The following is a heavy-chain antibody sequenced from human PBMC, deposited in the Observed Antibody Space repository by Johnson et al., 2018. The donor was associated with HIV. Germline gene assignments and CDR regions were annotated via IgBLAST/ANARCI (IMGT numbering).Heavy chain of an antibody. Sequence: VQLVESGGGLVQPGRSLRLSCAASGFTFDEYAMHWVRQAPGKGLEWVSGISGNSATIGYADSLEGRLTISRDNAKNSLYLQMNSLRAEDTALYYCVKDRLLGEYPSYAFDVWGQGTMVTVSS. CDR3: VKDRLLGEYPSYAFDV. J-gene: IGHJ3*01. CDR1: GFTFDEYA. CDR2: ISGNSATI. D-gene: IGHD3-16*01. V-gene: IGHV3-9*01.